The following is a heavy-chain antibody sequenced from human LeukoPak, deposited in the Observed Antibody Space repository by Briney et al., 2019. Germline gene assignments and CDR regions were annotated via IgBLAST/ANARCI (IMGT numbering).Heavy chain of an antibody. CDR1: GFTFGIYA. D-gene: IGHD3-16*01. CDR2: NRSSSGII. CDR3: GASRQYVGAFDI. V-gene: IGHV3-48*03. Sequence: GGSLRPSCAASGFTFGIYALYWVRQAAGKVMEWNSYNRSSSGIIQYENSGRRRFDISRDDARESLYLQMNSLRAEDTAIYYCGASRQYVGAFDIWGQGTLVTVS. J-gene: IGHJ3*02.